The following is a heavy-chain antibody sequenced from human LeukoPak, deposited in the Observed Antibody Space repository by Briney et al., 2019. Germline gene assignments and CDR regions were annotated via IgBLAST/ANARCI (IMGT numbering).Heavy chain of an antibody. J-gene: IGHJ3*02. CDR2: INHSGST. Sequence: SETLSLTCAVYGGSFSGYYWSWIRQPPGKGLEWIGEINHSGSTNYNPSLKSRVTISVDTSKNQFSLKLSSVTAADTAVYYCARPSIVVVTATRQDAFDSWGQGTMVTVSS. CDR1: GGSFSGYY. V-gene: IGHV4-34*01. CDR3: ARPSIVVVTATRQDAFDS. D-gene: IGHD2-21*02.